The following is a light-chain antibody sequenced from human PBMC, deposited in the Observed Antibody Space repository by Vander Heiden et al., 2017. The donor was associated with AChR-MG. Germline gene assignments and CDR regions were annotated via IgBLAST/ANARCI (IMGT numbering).Light chain of an antibody. CDR1: SSNIGAGYD. V-gene: IGLV1-40*01. J-gene: IGLJ2*01. CDR2: GNS. CDR3: QSYDSSLSGPL. Sequence: QSVLTQPPSVSGAPGQRVTISCTGSSSNIGAGYDVHWYQQLPGTAPKLLIYGNSNRPSGVPDRFSGSKSGTSASLAITGLQAEDEADYYCQSYDSSLSGPLFGGGTKLTGL.